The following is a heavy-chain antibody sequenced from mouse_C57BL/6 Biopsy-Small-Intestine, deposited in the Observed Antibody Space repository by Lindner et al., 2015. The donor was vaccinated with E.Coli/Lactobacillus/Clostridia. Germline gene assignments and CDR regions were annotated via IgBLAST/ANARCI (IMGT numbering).Heavy chain of an antibody. CDR3: ARRGAYDYPFAY. V-gene: IGHV1-22*01. Sequence: VQLQESGPELVKPGASVKMSCKASGYTFTDYNMHWVKQSHGKSLEWIGYINPNNGGAIYNQNFKGKATLTVSKSPSTAYMVLRGLTSEDSAVYYCARRGAYDYPFAYWGQGTLVTVSA. D-gene: IGHD2-4*01. J-gene: IGHJ3*01. CDR1: GYTFTDYN. CDR2: INPNNGGA.